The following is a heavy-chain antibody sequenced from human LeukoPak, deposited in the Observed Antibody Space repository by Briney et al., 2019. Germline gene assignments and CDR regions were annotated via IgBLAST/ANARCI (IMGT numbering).Heavy chain of an antibody. CDR3: ARSDMVNWFDP. Sequence: GGSLRLSCAASGFTFSVYWMSWVRQAPGKGLEWVANIKQDGSHIYYADSVKGRFTISRDNAKNSLYLQMNSLRAEDTAVYYCARSDMVNWFDPWGQGTLVTVSS. CDR1: GFTFSVYW. CDR2: IKQDGSHI. V-gene: IGHV3-7*03. J-gene: IGHJ5*02. D-gene: IGHD3-10*01.